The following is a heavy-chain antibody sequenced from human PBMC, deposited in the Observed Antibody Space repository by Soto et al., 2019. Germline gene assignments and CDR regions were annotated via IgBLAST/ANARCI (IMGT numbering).Heavy chain of an antibody. CDR2: ISANGASI. CDR1: GFTFRDHA. V-gene: IGHV3-23*01. Sequence: GGSLRLPCVGSGFTFRDHAMRWVRQAPGRGLEWVSAISANGASIQHADSVKGRFSVSRDNAKNTVYLQMDNLRTEDSAVYYCAKDRYYDTPGWFDPWGQGSRVTVSS. D-gene: IGHD3-22*01. CDR3: AKDRYYDTPGWFDP. J-gene: IGHJ5*02.